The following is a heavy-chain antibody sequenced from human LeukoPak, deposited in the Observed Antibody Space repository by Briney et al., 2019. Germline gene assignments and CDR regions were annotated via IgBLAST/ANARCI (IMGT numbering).Heavy chain of an antibody. V-gene: IGHV1-69*04. J-gene: IGHJ4*02. CDR2: IIPILGIA. D-gene: IGHD6-13*01. CDR3: ASGRIASSLDY. CDR1: GGTFSSYA. Sequence: SVKVSCKASGGTFSSYAISWVRQAPGQGLEWMGRIIPILGIANYAQEFQGRVTITADKSTSTAYMELSSLRSEDTAVYYCASGRIASSLDYWGQGTLVTVSS.